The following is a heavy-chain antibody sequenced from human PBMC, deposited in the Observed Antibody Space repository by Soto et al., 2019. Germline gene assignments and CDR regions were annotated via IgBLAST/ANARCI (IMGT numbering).Heavy chain of an antibody. D-gene: IGHD6-19*01. CDR1: GFTFSSYA. Sequence: EVQLLESGGGLVQPGGSLRLSCAASGFTFSSYAMSWVRQAPGKGLEWVSAISGSGGSTYYADSVKGRFTISRDNSKNTMYLQRNSPSAEDTAVYYCAKVGSGWFHYFDYWGQRTLVTVSS. V-gene: IGHV3-23*01. J-gene: IGHJ4*02. CDR2: ISGSGGST. CDR3: AKVGSGWFHYFDY.